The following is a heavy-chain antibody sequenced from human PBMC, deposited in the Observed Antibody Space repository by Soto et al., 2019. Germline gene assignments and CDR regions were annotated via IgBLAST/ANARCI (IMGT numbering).Heavy chain of an antibody. Sequence: SETLSLTCTVSGGSISSSSYYWGRIRQPPGKGLEWIGSIYYSGSTYYNPSLKSRVTISVDTSKNQFSLKLSSVTAADTAVYYCARQYYDYIWGSYRFSYFDYWGQGTLVTVSS. V-gene: IGHV4-39*01. CDR2: IYYSGST. CDR3: ARQYYDYIWGSYRFSYFDY. J-gene: IGHJ4*02. D-gene: IGHD3-16*02. CDR1: GGSISSSSYY.